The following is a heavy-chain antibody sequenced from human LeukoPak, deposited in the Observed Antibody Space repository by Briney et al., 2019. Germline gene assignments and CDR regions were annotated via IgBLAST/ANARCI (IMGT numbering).Heavy chain of an antibody. V-gene: IGHV1-18*01. J-gene: IGHJ4*02. CDR1: GYTFSSYG. D-gene: IGHD3-22*01. Sequence: ASVKVSCKASGYTFSSYGISWVRQAPGQGLEWMAWISAYNGKTNFARKFRGRVTMTTDTSTSTAYMELRSLRSDDTAIYYCARDRNPHYDGSGYGYCWGQGTLVTVSS. CDR2: ISAYNGKT. CDR3: ARDRNPHYDGSGYGYC.